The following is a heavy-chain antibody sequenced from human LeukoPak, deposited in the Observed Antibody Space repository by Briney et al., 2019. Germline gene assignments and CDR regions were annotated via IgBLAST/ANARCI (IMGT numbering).Heavy chain of an antibody. J-gene: IGHJ4*02. D-gene: IGHD1-20*01. V-gene: IGHV3-30*18. CDR3: AKDVKYNWNYIDH. Sequence: GGSLRLSCVVSGFSFSSYGMHWVRQAPGKGLEWVAVISYDGSSKYYADSVKGRFTISRDNSKNTLYLQMNSLRAEDTALYYCAKDVKYNWNYIDHWGQGALVTVSS. CDR1: GFSFSSYG. CDR2: ISYDGSSK.